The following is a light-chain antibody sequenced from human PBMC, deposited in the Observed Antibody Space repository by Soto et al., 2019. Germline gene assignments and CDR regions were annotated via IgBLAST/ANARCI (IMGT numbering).Light chain of an antibody. CDR2: AAS. CDR1: QSIARY. CDR3: QQSYSTPRT. J-gene: IGKJ1*01. Sequence: DIQMTQSPSSLSASVGDRVTITCRASQSIARYLNWYQQQPGKAPKLLIYAASALQSGGPSRFSGSGYGTDVALTISSLQPEDFAIYYCQQSYSTPRTFGQGTKVEI. V-gene: IGKV1-39*01.